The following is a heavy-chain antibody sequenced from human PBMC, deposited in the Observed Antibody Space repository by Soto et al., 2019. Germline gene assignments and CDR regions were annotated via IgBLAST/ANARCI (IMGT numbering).Heavy chain of an antibody. J-gene: IGHJ4*02. Sequence: ASVKVSCKASGYTFTRSGISWVRQAPGQGPEWMGWISSYNGDTNYAQTFQGRVTMTTDTSTSTAHMELSSLRSEDTAVYYCARSIVVVTALDYWGQGTLVTVSS. CDR2: ISSYNGDT. D-gene: IGHD2-21*02. CDR3: ARSIVVVTALDY. V-gene: IGHV1-18*01. CDR1: GYTFTRSG.